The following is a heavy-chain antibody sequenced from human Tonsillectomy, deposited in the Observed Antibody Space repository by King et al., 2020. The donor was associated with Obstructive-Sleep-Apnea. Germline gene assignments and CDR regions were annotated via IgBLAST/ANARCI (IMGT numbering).Heavy chain of an antibody. CDR3: ARDSGDCSSTSCYRAIDY. D-gene: IGHD2-2*01. J-gene: IGHJ4*02. V-gene: IGHV4-31*03. CDR1: GGSITSGGYY. CDR2: IYDSGST. Sequence: QVQLQESGPGLVKPSQTLSLTCTVSGGSITSGGYYWSWIRQHPGKGLEWIGYIYDSGSTYYNPSLKSRVNISLDTSKRQFSLNLRSVTAADTAVYYCARDSGDCSSTSCYRAIDYWGQGTLVTVSS.